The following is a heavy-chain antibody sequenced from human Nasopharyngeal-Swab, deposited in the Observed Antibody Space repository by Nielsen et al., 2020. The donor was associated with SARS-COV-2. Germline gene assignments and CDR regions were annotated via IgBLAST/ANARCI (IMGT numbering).Heavy chain of an antibody. Sequence: GESLKISCKGSRYSFTSYWIGWVRQMSGKGLEWMGIIYPGDSDTRYSPSFQGHVTISVDRSISTAYLQWSSLKASDTAMYYCARLRSDTSYYDYYYMDVWGKGTTVTVSS. J-gene: IGHJ6*03. CDR1: RYSFTSYW. CDR3: ARLRSDTSYYDYYYMDV. V-gene: IGHV5-51*01. D-gene: IGHD2-2*02. CDR2: IYPGDSDT.